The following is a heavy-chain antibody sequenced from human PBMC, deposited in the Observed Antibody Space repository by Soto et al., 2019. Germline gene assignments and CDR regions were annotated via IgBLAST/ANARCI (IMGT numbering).Heavy chain of an antibody. V-gene: IGHV1-3*04. CDR3: ARPYHGPSYFDL. Sequence: ASVKVSCKASGYSFTNYAIHWVRQAPGQRLEWMGWNNTGAGNTGSSQKFQGRVTITRATSASTVYMELISLTSEDTAVYYCARPYHGPSYFDLWGRGTLVTVSS. CDR1: GYSFTNYA. D-gene: IGHD2-2*01. J-gene: IGHJ2*01. CDR2: NNTGAGNT.